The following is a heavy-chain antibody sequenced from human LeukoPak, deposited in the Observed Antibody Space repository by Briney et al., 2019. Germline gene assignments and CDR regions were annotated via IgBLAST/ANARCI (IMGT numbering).Heavy chain of an antibody. CDR1: GGSISSYY. J-gene: IGHJ3*02. Sequence: PSETLSLTCTVSGGSISSYYWSWIRQPPGKGLEWIAYMYSSGSAYYNPPLTSRVTISIDTSENRFSLDLISVTAADTAVYYCARQWGSSRGGAFDIWGQGTTVTVSS. V-gene: IGHV4-59*06. D-gene: IGHD6-13*01. CDR2: MYSSGSA. CDR3: ARQWGSSRGGAFDI.